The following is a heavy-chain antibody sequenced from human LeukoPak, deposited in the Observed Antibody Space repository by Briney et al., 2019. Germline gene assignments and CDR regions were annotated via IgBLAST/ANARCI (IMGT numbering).Heavy chain of an antibody. CDR3: AKDIQQLVEGDAFDI. Sequence: PGGSLRLSCAASGFTFDDYAMHWVRQAPGKGLEWVSGISWNSGSIGYADSVKGRFTISRDNAKNSLYLQMNSLRAEDTALYYCAKDIQQLVEGDAFDIWGQGTMVTVSS. V-gene: IGHV3-9*01. CDR1: GFTFDDYA. CDR2: ISWNSGSI. J-gene: IGHJ3*02. D-gene: IGHD6-13*01.